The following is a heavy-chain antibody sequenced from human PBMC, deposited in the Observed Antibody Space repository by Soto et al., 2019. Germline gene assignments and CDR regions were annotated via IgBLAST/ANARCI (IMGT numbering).Heavy chain of an antibody. V-gene: IGHV4-59*01. Sequence: LSLTCTVSGGSISSYYWSWIRQPPGKGLEWIGYIYYSGSTNYNPSLKSRVTISVDTSKNQFSLKLSSVTAADTAVYYCARSEGRYWGQGTLVTVSS. CDR2: IYYSGST. J-gene: IGHJ4*02. CDR1: GGSISSYY. CDR3: ARSEGRY.